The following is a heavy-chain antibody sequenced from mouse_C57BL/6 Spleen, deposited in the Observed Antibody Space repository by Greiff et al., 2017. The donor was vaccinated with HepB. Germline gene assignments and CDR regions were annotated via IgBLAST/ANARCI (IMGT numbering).Heavy chain of an antibody. Sequence: QVQLQQPGAELVKPGASVKLSCKASGYTFTSYWMQWVKQRPGQGLEWIGEIDPSDSYTNYNQKFKGKATLTVDTSSSTAYMQLSSLTSDDSAVYYCARASASPHFDYWGQGTTLTVSS. CDR1: GYTFTSYW. CDR3: ARASASPHFDY. V-gene: IGHV1-50*01. J-gene: IGHJ2*01. CDR2: IDPSDSYT. D-gene: IGHD6-1*01.